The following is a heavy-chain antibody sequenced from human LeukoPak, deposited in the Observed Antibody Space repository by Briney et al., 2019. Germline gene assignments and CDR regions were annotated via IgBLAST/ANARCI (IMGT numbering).Heavy chain of an antibody. CDR2: ISYDGSNK. V-gene: IGHV3-30*18. D-gene: IGHD6-19*01. J-gene: IGHJ4*02. CDR1: GFTFSSYG. CDR3: AKDPYSSGAPGHFDY. Sequence: PGRSLRLSCAASGFTFSSYGMHWVRQAPGKGLEWVAVISYDGSNKYYADSVKGRFTISRDNSKNSLYLQMNSLRAEDTAVYYCAKDPYSSGAPGHFDYWGQGTLVTVSS.